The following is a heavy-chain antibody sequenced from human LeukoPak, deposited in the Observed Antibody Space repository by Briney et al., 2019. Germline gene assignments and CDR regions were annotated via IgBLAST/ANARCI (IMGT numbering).Heavy chain of an antibody. CDR3: ARVPTATYDFWSGYYWVFDY. V-gene: IGHV1-18*01. Sequence: GASVKVSCKASGYTFTSYGISWVRQAPGQGLEWMGWIGAYNGNTNYAQKLQGRVTMTTDTSTSTAYMELRSLRSDDTAVYYCARVPTATYDFWSGYYWVFDYWGQGTLVTVSS. CDR2: IGAYNGNT. D-gene: IGHD3-3*01. J-gene: IGHJ4*02. CDR1: GYTFTSYG.